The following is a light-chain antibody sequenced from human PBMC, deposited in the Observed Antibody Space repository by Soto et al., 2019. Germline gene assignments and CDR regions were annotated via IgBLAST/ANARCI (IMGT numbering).Light chain of an antibody. CDR1: QNINHW. V-gene: IGKV1-12*02. CDR3: QQANSFPFT. CDR2: AAS. Sequence: DIQMTQSPSAVSASVGDRVTITCRPSQNINHWLAWYQQKPGKAPKLLIYAASSLQSGVPSRFSGSESATDFTLTITGLQPEDFAIYFCQQANSFPFTFGGGTRVEIK. J-gene: IGKJ4*01.